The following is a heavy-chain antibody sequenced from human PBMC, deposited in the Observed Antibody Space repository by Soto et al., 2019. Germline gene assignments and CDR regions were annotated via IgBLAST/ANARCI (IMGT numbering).Heavy chain of an antibody. V-gene: IGHV3-23*01. Sequence: PGGSLRLSCAASGFTFRTDAMNWVRQAPGKGLEWISAITGSGSYTYYADSVRGRFSISRDNSQNTLYLQMNNLRGDDTAIYYCAKIPTGSGSSKFDYWGQGIQVTV. CDR1: GFTFRTDA. D-gene: IGHD3-10*01. J-gene: IGHJ4*02. CDR2: ITGSGSYT. CDR3: AKIPTGSGSSKFDY.